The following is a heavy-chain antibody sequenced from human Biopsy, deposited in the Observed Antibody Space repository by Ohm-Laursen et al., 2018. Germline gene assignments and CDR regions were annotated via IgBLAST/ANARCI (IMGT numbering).Heavy chain of an antibody. Sequence: GTLSLTCVVFGTSFNDYSWTWIRQPPGKGLEWIGEIYTSGITNYNPSLKSRVTMSVDTSKNKFSLRVSSVTAADTAVYFCARDAYGDYDTYY. D-gene: IGHD3-16*01. CDR2: IYTSGIT. V-gene: IGHV4-34*01. CDR3: ARDAYGDYDTYY. CDR1: GTSFNDYS. J-gene: IGHJ6*03.